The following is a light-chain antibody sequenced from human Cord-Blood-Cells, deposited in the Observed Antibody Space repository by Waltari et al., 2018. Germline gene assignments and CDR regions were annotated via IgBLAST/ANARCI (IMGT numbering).Light chain of an antibody. J-gene: IGKJ1*01. Sequence: DIVLTQSPDPLAVSLGERAPINCKSSQSVLYSSNNNNYLAWYQQKPGQPPKLLIYWASTRESGVPDRFSGSGSGTDFTLTISSLQAEDVAVYYCQQYYSTPWTFGQGTKVEIK. CDR3: QQYYSTPWT. CDR1: QSVLYSSNNNNY. CDR2: WAS. V-gene: IGKV4-1*01.